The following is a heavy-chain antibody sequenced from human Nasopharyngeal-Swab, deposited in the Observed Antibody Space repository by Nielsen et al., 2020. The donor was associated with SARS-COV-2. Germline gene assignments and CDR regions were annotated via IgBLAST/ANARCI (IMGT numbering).Heavy chain of an antibody. CDR3: VRIHGDCSGGSCYSGVDY. J-gene: IGHJ4*02. CDR1: GGTFSTYA. CDR2: IIPIFGTS. Sequence: SVKVSCKAPGGTFSTYAISWVRQAPGRGLEWMGGIIPIFGTSKYAQKFQGRVTITADEPTKTSHMELSSLRSEDTAVYFCVRIHGDCSGGSCYSGVDYWGQGSLVTVSS. V-gene: IGHV1-69*13. D-gene: IGHD2-15*01.